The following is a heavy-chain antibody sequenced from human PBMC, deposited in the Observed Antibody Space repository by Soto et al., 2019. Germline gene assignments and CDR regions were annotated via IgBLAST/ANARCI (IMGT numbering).Heavy chain of an antibody. Sequence: QVHLVQSETEVKEPGASVTVSCKTSHATFTGYTINWVRQAPGQGLEWLGWISSLSGNTYYARDFQGRLTLTTNTSATTAYMELSSLRADDTAVYFCARGTVTSGRRFGPWGQGTLVTVSS. CDR1: HATFTGYT. V-gene: IGHV1-18*04. CDR2: ISSLSGNT. J-gene: IGHJ5*02. CDR3: ARGTVTSGRRFGP. D-gene: IGHD4-17*01.